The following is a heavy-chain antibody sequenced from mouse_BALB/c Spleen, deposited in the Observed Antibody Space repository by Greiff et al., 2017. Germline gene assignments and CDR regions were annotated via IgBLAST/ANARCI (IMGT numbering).Heavy chain of an antibody. J-gene: IGHJ1*01. CDR3: ARDYGSSGYFDV. CDR1: GYSFTSYW. Sequence: QVQLQQSGAELVRPGASVKLSCKASGYSFTSYWMNWVKQRPGRGLEWIGMIHPSDSETRLNQKFKDTATLTVDKSSSTAYMQLSSPTSEDSAVYYCARDYGSSGYFDVWGAGTTVTVSS. V-gene: IGHV1-61*01. D-gene: IGHD1-1*01. CDR2: IHPSDSET.